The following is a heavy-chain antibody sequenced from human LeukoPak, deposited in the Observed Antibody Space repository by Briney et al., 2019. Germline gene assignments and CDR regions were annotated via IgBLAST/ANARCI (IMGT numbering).Heavy chain of an antibody. V-gene: IGHV4-34*01. CDR1: GGSFSGYY. Sequence: PSETLSLTCAVYGGSFSGYYWSWIRQPPGKGLEWIGEINHSGSTNYNPSLKSRVTISVDTSKNQFPLKLSSVTAADTAVYYCARSRSVVYYYYYYMDVWGKGTTVTVSS. J-gene: IGHJ6*03. CDR2: INHSGST. CDR3: ARSRSVVYYYYYYMDV. D-gene: IGHD2-15*01.